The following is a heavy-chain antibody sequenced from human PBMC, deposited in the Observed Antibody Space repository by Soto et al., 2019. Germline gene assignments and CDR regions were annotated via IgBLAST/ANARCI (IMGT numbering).Heavy chain of an antibody. CDR2: MSSIGGSI. D-gene: IGHD2-21*01. V-gene: IGHV3-23*01. CDR3: ARDWSFDY. CDR1: GFTFRSYP. Sequence: DVQLLEAGGDLVKPGGSLRLSCAASGFTFRSYPMNWVRQAPGKGLEWVSGMSSIGGSIYYADSVKGRFTISRDNSKNTLYLQMNSLRVEDTAVYYCARDWSFDYWGQGALVTVSS. J-gene: IGHJ4*02.